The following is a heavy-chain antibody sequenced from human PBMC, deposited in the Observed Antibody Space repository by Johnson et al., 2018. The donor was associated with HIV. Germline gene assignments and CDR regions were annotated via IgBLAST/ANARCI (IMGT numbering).Heavy chain of an antibody. CDR1: GFSVSTYY. Sequence: VQLVESGGGLVQPGGSLRLSCAASGFSVSTYYMSWVRQAPGRGLEWVSVIYSGGSTYYADSVKGRFTISRDNSKNTLYLQMNSLRGEDTAVYYCATDRGGSYDAFHIWGQGTMVTVSS. D-gene: IGHD1-26*01. CDR3: ATDRGGSYDAFHI. V-gene: IGHV3-66*01. J-gene: IGHJ3*02. CDR2: IYSGGST.